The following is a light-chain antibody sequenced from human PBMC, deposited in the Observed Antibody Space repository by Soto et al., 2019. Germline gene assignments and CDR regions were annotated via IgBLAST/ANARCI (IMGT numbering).Light chain of an antibody. Sequence: DIQMTQSPSTLSASVGDRITITCRASQSISSWLAWYQQKPGKAPKLLIHDASSLESGVPSRFRGSGSGTECTLTISSLQPDDFATDYCQQYNSYSGTFVQGTKVEIK. CDR3: QQYNSYSGT. CDR1: QSISSW. V-gene: IGKV1-5*01. CDR2: DAS. J-gene: IGKJ1*01.